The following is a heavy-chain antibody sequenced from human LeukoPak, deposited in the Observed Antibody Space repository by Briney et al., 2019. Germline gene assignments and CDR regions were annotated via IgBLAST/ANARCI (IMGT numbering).Heavy chain of an antibody. V-gene: IGHV4-39*07. J-gene: IGHJ4*02. CDR1: GGSISSSSYY. Sequence: SETLSLTCTVSGGSISSSSYYWGWIRQPPGKGLEWIGSIYYSGSTYYNPSLKSRVTIAVDTSKNQFSLKLSSVTAADTAVYYCASEGVRQFDYWGQGTLVTVSS. D-gene: IGHD1-1*01. CDR3: ASEGVRQFDY. CDR2: IYYSGST.